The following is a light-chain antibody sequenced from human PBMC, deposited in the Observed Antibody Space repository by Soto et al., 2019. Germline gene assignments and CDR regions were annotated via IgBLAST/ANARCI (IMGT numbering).Light chain of an antibody. CDR1: QSVSSY. CDR3: QQRSNWPPVT. Sequence: EMGLTQSPSTLSLSPGERASLSCRASQSVSSYLAWYQQKPGQAPRLLIYDAFNRPTAIPARFSGSGSGTDFTPTISSIEPEDFAIYYCQQRSNWPPVTFGGGTKVEIK. J-gene: IGKJ4*01. CDR2: DAF. V-gene: IGKV3-11*01.